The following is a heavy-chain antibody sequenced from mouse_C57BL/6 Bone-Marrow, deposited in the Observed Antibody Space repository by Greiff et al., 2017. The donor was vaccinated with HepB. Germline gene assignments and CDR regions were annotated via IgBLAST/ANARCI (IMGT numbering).Heavy chain of an antibody. CDR2: INPNNGGT. CDR1: GYTFTDYN. CDR3: ARRDWDWYFDV. J-gene: IGHJ1*03. V-gene: IGHV1-18*01. D-gene: IGHD4-1*01. Sequence: EVQVVESGPELVKPGASVKIPCKASGYTFTDYNMDWVKQSHGKSLEWIGDINPNNGGTIYNQKFKGKATLTVDKSSSTAYMELRSLTSEDTAVYYCARRDWDWYFDVWGTGTTVTVSS.